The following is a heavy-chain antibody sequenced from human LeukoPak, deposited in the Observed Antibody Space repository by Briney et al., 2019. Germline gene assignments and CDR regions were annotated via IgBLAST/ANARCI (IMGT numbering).Heavy chain of an antibody. CDR3: VQGGTNTYGSGSSDDYGVDV. V-gene: IGHV3-11*01. J-gene: IGHJ6*02. CDR1: GFTFTDYY. CDR2: ISGSGTTI. D-gene: IGHD3-10*01. Sequence: GGSLRLSCAASGFTFTDYYMGWIRQAPGRGLEWLSYISGSGTTIFYADSVKGRFTISTDNAKNSVDLQMNSLRAEDTAVYYCVQGGTNTYGSGSSDDYGVDVWGQGTTVTVSS.